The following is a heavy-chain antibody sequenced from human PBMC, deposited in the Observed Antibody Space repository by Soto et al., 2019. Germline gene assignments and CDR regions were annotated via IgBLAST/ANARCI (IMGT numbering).Heavy chain of an antibody. CDR3: ARYWSAGTLYGAFHI. CDR2: IIPMIGAT. D-gene: IGHD2-15*01. J-gene: IGHJ3*02. Sequence: QVQLVQSGSEVKKPGSSVKVSCKASGGTFSDFTLSWLRQAPGRGLEWMGGIIPMIGATNNAQKLKGRLTITAEKSTGTVYMELNSLRSDDTAVYYCARYWSAGTLYGAFHIWGQGTEVTVAP. V-gene: IGHV1-69*06. CDR1: GGTFSDFT.